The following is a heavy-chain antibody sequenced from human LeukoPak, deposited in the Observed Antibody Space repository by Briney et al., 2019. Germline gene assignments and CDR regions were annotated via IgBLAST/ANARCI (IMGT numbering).Heavy chain of an antibody. Sequence: PGRSLRLSCAASGFTFSSYGMHWVRQAPGKGLEWVAVIWYDGSNKYYADSVKGRFTISRDNSKNTLYLQMNSLRAEDTAVYYCARAGAYSSSGDGAFDIRGQGTMVTVSS. V-gene: IGHV3-33*01. CDR3: ARAGAYSSSGDGAFDI. CDR2: IWYDGSNK. J-gene: IGHJ3*02. CDR1: GFTFSSYG. D-gene: IGHD6-13*01.